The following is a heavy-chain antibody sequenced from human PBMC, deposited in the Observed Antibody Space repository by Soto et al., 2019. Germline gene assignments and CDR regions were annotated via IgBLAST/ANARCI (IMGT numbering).Heavy chain of an antibody. J-gene: IGHJ4*02. D-gene: IGHD3-22*01. CDR2: IYYSGST. Sequence: PSETLSLTCTVSGGSISSYYWSWIRQPPGKGLEWIGYIYYSGSTNYNPSLKSRVTISVDTSKNQFSLKLSSVTAADTAVYYCARQGGYYDSSGNDCWGQGTLVTVSS. CDR3: ARQGGYYDSSGNDC. CDR1: GGSISSYY. V-gene: IGHV4-59*08.